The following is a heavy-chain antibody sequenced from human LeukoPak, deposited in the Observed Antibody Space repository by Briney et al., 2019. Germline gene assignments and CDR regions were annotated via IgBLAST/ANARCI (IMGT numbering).Heavy chain of an antibody. J-gene: IGHJ4*02. Sequence: GWSLRLSCAASGFTVSRNYYTNWVRQAPGKGLEWVSVIYSAGNTYYADSVKGRFTISRDDSNNALYLQMHSLRAEDTALYYCASGPPFLKYFEYWGQGTLVTVSS. CDR3: ASGPPFLKYFEY. V-gene: IGHV3-53*01. CDR1: GFTVSRNY. D-gene: IGHD3-3*01. CDR2: IYSAGNT.